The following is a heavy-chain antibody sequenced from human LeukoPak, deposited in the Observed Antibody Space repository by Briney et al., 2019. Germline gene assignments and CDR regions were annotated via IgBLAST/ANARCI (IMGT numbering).Heavy chain of an antibody. V-gene: IGHV3-30*18. CDR1: GFTFSSYG. CDR3: AKDNSNSGDRILDY. D-gene: IGHD4-11*01. CDR2: ISYDGSNK. J-gene: IGHJ4*02. Sequence: PGGSLRLSCAASGFTFSSYGMHWVRQAPGKGLEWVAVISYDGSNKYYADSVKGRFTISRDNSKNTLYLQMNSLRAEDTAVYYCAKDNSNSGDRILDYWGQGTLVTVSS.